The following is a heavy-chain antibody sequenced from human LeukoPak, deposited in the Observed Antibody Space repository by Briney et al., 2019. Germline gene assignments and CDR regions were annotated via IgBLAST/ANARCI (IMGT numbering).Heavy chain of an antibody. Sequence: GRSLRLSCAASGFTFSSYGMHWVRQAPGKGLEWVAVIWYDGSNKYYADSVKGRFTISRDNSKNTLYLQVNSLRAEDTAVYYCARAPTDIVVVPAAILYSSGWYFDYWGQGTLVTVSS. V-gene: IGHV3-33*01. CDR1: GFTFSSYG. D-gene: IGHD2-2*01. J-gene: IGHJ4*02. CDR3: ARAPTDIVVVPAAILYSSGWYFDY. CDR2: IWYDGSNK.